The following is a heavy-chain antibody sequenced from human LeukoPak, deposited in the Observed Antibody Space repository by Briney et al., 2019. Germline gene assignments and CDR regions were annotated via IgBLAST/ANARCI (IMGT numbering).Heavy chain of an antibody. CDR1: GGSISSSSYY. J-gene: IGHJ4*02. Sequence: SETLSLTCTVSGGSISSSSYYWGWIRQPPGKGLEWIGSIYYSGSTYYNPSLKSRVTISVDTSKNQFSLKLSSVTAADTAVYYCARVAGYYGSGSCIDYWGQGTLVTVSS. CDR3: ARVAGYYGSGSCIDY. CDR2: IYYSGST. D-gene: IGHD3-10*01. V-gene: IGHV4-39*07.